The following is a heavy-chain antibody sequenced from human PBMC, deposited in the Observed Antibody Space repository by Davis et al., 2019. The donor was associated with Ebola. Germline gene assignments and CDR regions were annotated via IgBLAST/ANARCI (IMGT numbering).Heavy chain of an antibody. CDR2: IYHSGST. J-gene: IGHJ6*02. V-gene: IGHV4-4*02. Sequence: PSETLSLTCAVPGGSISSSNWWSWVRQPPGKGLEWLGEIYHSGSTNYNPSLKSRVTISVDKSKNQFSLKLSSVTAADTAVYYCARDGGYSYGSVYYYYGMDVWGQGTTVTVSS. D-gene: IGHD5-18*01. CDR3: ARDGGYSYGSVYYYYGMDV. CDR1: GGSISSSNW.